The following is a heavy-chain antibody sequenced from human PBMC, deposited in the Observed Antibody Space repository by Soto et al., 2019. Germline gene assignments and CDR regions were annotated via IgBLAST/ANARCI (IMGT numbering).Heavy chain of an antibody. CDR2: ISYDGSNK. V-gene: IGHV3-30-3*01. J-gene: IGHJ4*02. CDR3: ETIHD. CDR1: GFTFSSYA. Sequence: QVQLVESGGGVVQPGRSLRLSCAASGFTFSSYAMHWVRQAPGKGLEWVAVISYDGSNKYYADSVKGRFTISRDNSKNTLYLQMTSLRAEDTAVYYCETIHDWGQGTLVTVSS. D-gene: IGHD5-18*01.